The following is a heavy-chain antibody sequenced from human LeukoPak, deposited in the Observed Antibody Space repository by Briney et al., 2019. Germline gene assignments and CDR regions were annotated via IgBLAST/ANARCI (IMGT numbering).Heavy chain of an antibody. J-gene: IGHJ4*02. D-gene: IGHD2-2*01. V-gene: IGHV3-7*01. CDR2: IKQDGSES. CDR1: GFTFSAYW. Sequence: GGSLRLSCAASGFTFSAYWMTWVRQAPGKGLEWVANIKQDGSESYRVDSVKGRFTISRDNAKNSLYLQMNSLRAEDTAVYYCARSYCSGTSCYALDYWGQGTLVTVSS. CDR3: ARSYCSGTSCYALDY.